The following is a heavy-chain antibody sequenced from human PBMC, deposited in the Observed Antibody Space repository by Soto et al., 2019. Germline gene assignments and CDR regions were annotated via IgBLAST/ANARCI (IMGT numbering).Heavy chain of an antibody. Sequence: ASVKVSCKASGYTFIGYDINWVRQATGQGLEWMGWMNPNSGNTAYAQKFQGRVTMTRDTSISTAYMELSSLTSEDTAVYYCARGGLLVAADDLYSFDYWGQGTLVTVSS. CDR3: ARGGLLVAADDLYSFDY. J-gene: IGHJ4*02. CDR1: GYTFIGYD. V-gene: IGHV1-8*01. D-gene: IGHD6-13*01. CDR2: MNPNSGNT.